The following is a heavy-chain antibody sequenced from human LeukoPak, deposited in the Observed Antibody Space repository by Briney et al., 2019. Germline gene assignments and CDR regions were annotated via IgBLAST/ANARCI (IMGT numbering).Heavy chain of an antibody. CDR1: GYTLTELS. V-gene: IGHV1-24*01. J-gene: IGHJ4*02. Sequence: ASVKVSCKVSGYTLTELSMHWVRQAPGKGLEWMGGFDPEDGETIYAQKFQGRVTMTEDTSTDTAYMELSSLRSEDTAVYYCATDLYGSGSRDYWGQGTLVTVSS. D-gene: IGHD3-10*01. CDR2: FDPEDGET. CDR3: ATDLYGSGSRDY.